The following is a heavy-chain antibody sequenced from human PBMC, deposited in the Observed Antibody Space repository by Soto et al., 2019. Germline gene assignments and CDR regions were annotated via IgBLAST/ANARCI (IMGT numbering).Heavy chain of an antibody. CDR3: AKDRYDILTGYPIQYGMDV. Sequence: GGSLSLSCAASGFPFSSYSMSWVRQAPGKGLEWVSSFSGSGDNTDYADSVKGRFTISRDNSKNTLYMQMNSLRAEDTAVYYCAKDRYDILTGYPIQYGMDVWGQGTTVTVSS. D-gene: IGHD3-9*01. J-gene: IGHJ6*02. CDR1: GFPFSSYS. V-gene: IGHV3-23*01. CDR2: FSGSGDNT.